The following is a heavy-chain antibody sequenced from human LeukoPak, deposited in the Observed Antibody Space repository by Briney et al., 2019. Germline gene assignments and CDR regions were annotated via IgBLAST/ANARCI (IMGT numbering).Heavy chain of an antibody. D-gene: IGHD6-19*01. V-gene: IGHV3-7*01. Sequence: GGSLRLSCAASGFTFSSYWMTRVRQGPGKGLEWVANIKPDGSLIYYVDSVKGGFTISRDNAKNSLYLQKNSLRAEDTAVYYCARDPYSSGWPSYYYYGMDVWGQGTTVTVSS. CDR2: IKPDGSLI. J-gene: IGHJ6*02. CDR3: ARDPYSSGWPSYYYYGMDV. CDR1: GFTFSSYW.